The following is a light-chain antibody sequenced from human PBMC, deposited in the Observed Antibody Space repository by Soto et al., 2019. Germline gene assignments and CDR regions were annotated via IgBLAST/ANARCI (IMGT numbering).Light chain of an antibody. CDR1: QSVSNNY. CDR2: GAS. CDR3: KQYGSSGT. J-gene: IGKJ1*01. V-gene: IGKV3-20*01. Sequence: EIVLPQSPGTLSLSPGESDTLSCRASQSVSNNYLAWYQQNPGQDPRLLIYGASNRATGIPDRFSGSGSGTDFTLTISRLEPEDFAVYYCKQYGSSGTFGQGTKVDIK.